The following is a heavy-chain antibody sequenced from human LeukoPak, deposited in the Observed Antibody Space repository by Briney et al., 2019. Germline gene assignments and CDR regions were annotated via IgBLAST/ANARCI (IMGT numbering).Heavy chain of an antibody. CDR1: GGSISSGGYY. Sequence: SQTLSLTCTVSGGSISSGGYYWSWIRQPPGKGLERIGYINYSVSTFHYNPSLKSRVTISVDTSKNQFSLRLNSVTVADSAVYYCASTNCSSARCYGANWFDPCGQGTLVTVSS. V-gene: IGHV4-30-4*01. CDR3: ASTNCSSARCYGANWFDP. D-gene: IGHD2-2*01. CDR2: INYSVST. J-gene: IGHJ5*02.